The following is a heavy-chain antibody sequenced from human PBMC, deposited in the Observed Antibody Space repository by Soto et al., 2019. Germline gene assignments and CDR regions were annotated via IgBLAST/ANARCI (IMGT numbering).Heavy chain of an antibody. Sequence: GSLRLSCAASGFTVSMYWVHWVRQVAGKGPEWVSRINDDGISTNYADSVKGRFTISRDNAKNTLYLQMNALRVEDTAVYYCTRGPRSTSTGTGAFWGQGTLVTVSS. D-gene: IGHD1-1*01. CDR3: TRGPRSTSTGTGAF. CDR2: INDDGIST. V-gene: IGHV3-74*01. CDR1: GFTVSMYW. J-gene: IGHJ4*02.